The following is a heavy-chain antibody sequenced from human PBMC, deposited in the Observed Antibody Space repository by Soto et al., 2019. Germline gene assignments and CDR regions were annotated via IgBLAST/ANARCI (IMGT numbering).Heavy chain of an antibody. CDR1: GGSVSSGNYY. CDR2: IYYTGST. D-gene: IGHD2-15*01. CDR3: AIALYCSGGSCSFDP. Sequence: SETLSLTCTVSGGSVSSGNYYWSWIRQPPGKGLEWIGFIYYTGSTSYNPSLKSRVTISIDTSKNQFSLKLTSVTAADTAVYYCAIALYCSGGSCSFDPWGQGTLVTVSS. J-gene: IGHJ5*02. V-gene: IGHV4-61*01.